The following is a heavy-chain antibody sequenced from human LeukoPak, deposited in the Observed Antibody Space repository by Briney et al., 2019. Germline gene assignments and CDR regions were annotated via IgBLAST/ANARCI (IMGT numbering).Heavy chain of an antibody. J-gene: IGHJ4*02. CDR2: INQDGSVK. V-gene: IGHV3-7*03. D-gene: IGHD6-19*01. Sequence: GGSLRLSCAASGFTFRSYWVNWVRQAPGKGLEWVANINQDGSVKQYVDSLKGRFTISRDNAKNSMYLQMNSLRAEDTAVYYCARTGYSSNSLDYWGQGTLVTVPS. CDR1: GFTFRSYW. CDR3: ARTGYSSNSLDY.